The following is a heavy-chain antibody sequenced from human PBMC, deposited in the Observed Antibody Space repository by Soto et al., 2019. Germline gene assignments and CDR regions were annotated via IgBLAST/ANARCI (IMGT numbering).Heavy chain of an antibody. CDR2: ISYDGSNK. CDR1: GFTFSSYG. CDR3: AKDDYDFWRGYWYYFDY. D-gene: IGHD3-3*01. Sequence: QVQLVESGGGVVQPGRSLRLSCAASGFTFSSYGMHWVRQAPGKGLEWVAVISYDGSNKYYADSVKGRFTISRDNSKNTLYLKMTSRTAEDTAVYYCAKDDYDFWRGYWYYFDYWGQGTLVTVSS. V-gene: IGHV3-30*18. J-gene: IGHJ4*02.